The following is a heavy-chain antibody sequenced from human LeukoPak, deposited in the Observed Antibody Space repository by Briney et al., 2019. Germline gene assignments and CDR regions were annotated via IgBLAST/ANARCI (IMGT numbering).Heavy chain of an antibody. CDR1: GYTLTELS. CDR2: FDPEDGET. D-gene: IGHD6-19*01. J-gene: IGHJ6*02. V-gene: IGHV1-24*01. CDR3: ATVLRQWLVEYYGMDV. Sequence: ASVTVSCKVSGYTLTELSMHWVRQAPGKGLEWMGGFDPEDGETIYAQKFQGRVTMTEDTSTDTAYMELSSLRSEDTAVYYCATVLRQWLVEYYGMDVWGQGTTVTVSS.